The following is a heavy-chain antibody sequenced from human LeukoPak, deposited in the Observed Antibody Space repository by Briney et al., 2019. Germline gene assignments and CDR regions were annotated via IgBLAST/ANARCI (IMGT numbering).Heavy chain of an antibody. Sequence: GGSLRLSCAASGFTFNIFWMSWVRQASGKGLEWVANIKEDGREKYYVDSVKGRFTISRDNAENSLFLQMNNLRGEDTAVYYCARDAHLSFASGFDYWGQGILVTVSS. CDR1: GFTFNIFW. CDR2: IKEDGREK. CDR3: ARDAHLSFASGFDY. J-gene: IGHJ4*02. D-gene: IGHD3-10*01. V-gene: IGHV3-7*01.